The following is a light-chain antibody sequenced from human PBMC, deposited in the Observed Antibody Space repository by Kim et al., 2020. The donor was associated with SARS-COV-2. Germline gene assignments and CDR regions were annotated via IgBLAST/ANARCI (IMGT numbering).Light chain of an antibody. V-gene: IGLV3-1*01. J-gene: IGLJ3*02. CDR3: QAWDSSTLWV. CDR1: KLGDKY. Sequence: VSPGQTASITCSGDKLGDKYACWYQQKPGQSPVLVIYQDSKRPSGIPERFSGSNSGNTATLTISGTQAMDEADYYCQAWDSSTLWVLGGGTQLT. CDR2: QDS.